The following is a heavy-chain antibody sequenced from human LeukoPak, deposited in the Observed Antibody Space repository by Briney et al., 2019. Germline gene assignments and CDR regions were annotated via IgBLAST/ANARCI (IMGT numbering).Heavy chain of an antibody. CDR2: IGTGGDT. CDR1: GFAFSSYA. Sequence: PGGSLRLSCAASGFAFSSYALHWLRRAPGKGLEWVSAIGTGGDTYYADSVMGRFTISRDNAKKSLYLHMNSLIAEDMAVYYCARDFGGCGYFDYWGQGTLVTVSS. CDR3: ARDFGGCGYFDY. J-gene: IGHJ4*02. D-gene: IGHD6-19*01. V-gene: IGHV3-47*01.